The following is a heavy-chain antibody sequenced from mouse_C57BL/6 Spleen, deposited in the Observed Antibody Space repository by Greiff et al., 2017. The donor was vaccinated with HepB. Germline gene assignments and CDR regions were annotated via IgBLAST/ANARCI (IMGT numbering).Heavy chain of an antibody. J-gene: IGHJ1*03. Sequence: VQLVESGPGLVQPSQSLSITCTVSGFSLTSYGVHWVRQSPGKGLEWLGVIWRGGSTDYNAAFMSRLSITKDNSKSQVFFKMNSLQADDTAIYYCAKSPLESYGSYWYFDVWGTGTTVTVSS. CDR2: IWRGGST. CDR1: GFSLTSYG. V-gene: IGHV2-5*01. CDR3: AKSPLESYGSYWYFDV. D-gene: IGHD1-1*01.